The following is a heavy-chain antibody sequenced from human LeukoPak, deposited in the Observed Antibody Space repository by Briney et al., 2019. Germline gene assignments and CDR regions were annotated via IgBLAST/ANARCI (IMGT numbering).Heavy chain of an antibody. D-gene: IGHD3-3*01. CDR1: GFTFSSCA. V-gene: IGHV3-30-3*01. CDR3: ARDREEYYDFWSAFYGMDV. J-gene: IGHJ6*02. Sequence: GRSLRLSCAASGFTFSSCAMHWVRQAPGKGLEWVAVISYDGSNKYYADSVKGRFTISRDNSKNTLYLQMNSLRAEDTAVYYCARDREEYYDFWSAFYGMDVWGQGNPGHRLL. CDR2: ISYDGSNK.